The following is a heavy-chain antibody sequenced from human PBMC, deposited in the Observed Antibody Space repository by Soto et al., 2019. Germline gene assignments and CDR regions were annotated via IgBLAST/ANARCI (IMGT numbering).Heavy chain of an antibody. V-gene: IGHV4-61*03. CDR2: IFYTGVT. Sequence: QVQLQESGPGLVKPSETLSLTCSVSGGSVSNASFYWTWIRQAPGTGLEYIGYIFYTGVTNYNPYLSSRGTISLDTSKNHFSLKLNSMTAADTAVYYCVRVLDSSWYADLWGRGTLVTVSS. CDR1: GGSVSNASFY. D-gene: IGHD3-22*01. CDR3: VRVLDSSWYADL. J-gene: IGHJ2*01.